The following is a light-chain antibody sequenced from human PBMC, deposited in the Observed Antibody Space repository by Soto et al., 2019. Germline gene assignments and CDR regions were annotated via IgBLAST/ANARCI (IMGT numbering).Light chain of an antibody. J-gene: IGKJ1*01. CDR3: QQYNNWTRT. CDR2: GXS. CDR1: PRVMSI. Sequence: EIVITHSPATLSVSRGEGATLSCRARPRVMSILAWYQQNLGQAPRIXIDGXSTMATGSPARFSGSGSGTEFTLTISSLQSEDFAVYYCQQYNNWTRTFGQGTKVDIK. V-gene: IGKV3-15*01.